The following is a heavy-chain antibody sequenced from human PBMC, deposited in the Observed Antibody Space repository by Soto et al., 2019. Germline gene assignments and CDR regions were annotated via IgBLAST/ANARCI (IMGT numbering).Heavy chain of an antibody. D-gene: IGHD4-17*01. J-gene: IGHJ4*02. CDR1: GYTFTYYA. CDR2: INAANGNT. Sequence: QVQLVQSGAEVKKPGASVKVSCKASGYTFTYYALHWVRQAPGQRLEWMGWINAANGNTKYSQKFQGSVTITRDTSATTAYMELSSLRSEDTAVYYCAREVGYGDYLDWGQGTLVTVSS. V-gene: IGHV1-3*01. CDR3: AREVGYGDYLD.